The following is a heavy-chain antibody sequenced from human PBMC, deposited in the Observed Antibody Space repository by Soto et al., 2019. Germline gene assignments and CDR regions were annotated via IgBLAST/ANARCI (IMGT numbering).Heavy chain of an antibody. CDR1: GYTFTDYY. CDR2: SNPNSGGT. Sequence: GGAVKVSCKASGYTFTDYYVHWVRQAPGQGLEWMGWSNPNSGGTKSAQKFQGRVTMARDTSISTAYMELSRLRSDDTAVYYCARRKGDYYDSSGYHYYFDYWGQGTLVTVSS. J-gene: IGHJ4*02. CDR3: ARRKGDYYDSSGYHYYFDY. V-gene: IGHV1-2*02. D-gene: IGHD3-22*01.